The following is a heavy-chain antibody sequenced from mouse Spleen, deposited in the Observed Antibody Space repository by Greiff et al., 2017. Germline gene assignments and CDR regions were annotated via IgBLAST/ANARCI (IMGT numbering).Heavy chain of an antibody. J-gene: IGHJ3*01. Sequence: EVKLMESGGGLVQPGGSRKLSCAASGFTFSSFGMHWVRQAPEKGLEWVAYISSGSSTIYYADTVKGRFTISRDNAKNTLFLQMTSLRSEDTAMYYCARGGTWFAYWGQGTLVTVSA. V-gene: IGHV5-17*02. CDR2: ISSGSSTI. CDR1: GFTFSSFG. CDR3: ARGGTWFAY.